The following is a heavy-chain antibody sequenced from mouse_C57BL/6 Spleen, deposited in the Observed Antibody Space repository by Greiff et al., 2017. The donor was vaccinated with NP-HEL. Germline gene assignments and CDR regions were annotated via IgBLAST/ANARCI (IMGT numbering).Heavy chain of an antibody. Sequence: ESGPGLVKPSQSLSLTCSVTGYSITSGYYWNWIRQFPGNKLEWMGYISYDGSNNYNPSLKNRISITRDTSKNQFFLKLNSVTTEDTATYYCARKGGSSYLYFDYWGQGTTLTVSS. J-gene: IGHJ2*01. D-gene: IGHD1-1*01. CDR2: ISYDGSN. CDR1: GYSITSGYY. V-gene: IGHV3-6*01. CDR3: ARKGGSSYLYFDY.